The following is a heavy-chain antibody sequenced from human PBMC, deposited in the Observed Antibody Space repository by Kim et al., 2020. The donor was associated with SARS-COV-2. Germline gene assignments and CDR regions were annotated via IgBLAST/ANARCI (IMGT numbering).Heavy chain of an antibody. CDR2: IIPIFGTA. D-gene: IGHD2-15*01. CDR1: GGTFSSYA. J-gene: IGHJ3*02. CDR3: ATWANTVVPHDAFDI. Sequence: SVKVSCKASGGTFSSYAISWVRQAPGQGLEWMGGIIPIFGTANYAQKFQGRVTITADESTSTAYMELSSLRSEDTAVYYCATWANTVVPHDAFDIWGQGTMVTVSS. V-gene: IGHV1-69*13.